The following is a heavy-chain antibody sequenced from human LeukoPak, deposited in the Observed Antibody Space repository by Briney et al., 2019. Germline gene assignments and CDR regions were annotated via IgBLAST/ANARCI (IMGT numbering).Heavy chain of an antibody. CDR1: GFTVNSKY. CDR2: IDSDGAIT. V-gene: IGHV3-74*01. CDR3: ARVRGTIDY. D-gene: IGHD1-7*01. Sequence: PGGSLRLSCAASGFTVNSKYMSWVRQAPGKGLVSVSRIDSDGAITRYADSVQGRFTISRDNAKNTVYLQMNNLRAEDTAVYYCARVRGTIDYWGQGTLVTVSS. J-gene: IGHJ4*02.